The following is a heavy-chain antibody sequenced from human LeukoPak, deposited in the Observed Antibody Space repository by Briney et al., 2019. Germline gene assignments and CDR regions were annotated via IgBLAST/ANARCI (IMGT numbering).Heavy chain of an antibody. CDR1: GGSISSYY. CDR2: VYYSGST. V-gene: IGHV4-59*12. CDR3: ASSLGGIRPDY. Sequence: SETLSLTCTVSGGSISSYYWSWIRQPPGKGLEWIGYVYYSGSTNYNPSLKSRVTISADTSKNQFSLKLSSVTAADTAVYYCASSLGGIRPDYWGQGTLVTVSS. J-gene: IGHJ4*02. D-gene: IGHD3-10*01.